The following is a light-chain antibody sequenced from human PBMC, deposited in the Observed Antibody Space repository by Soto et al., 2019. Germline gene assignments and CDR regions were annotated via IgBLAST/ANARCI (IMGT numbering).Light chain of an antibody. J-gene: IGKJ5*01. CDR2: GAS. V-gene: IGKV3-20*01. CDR3: QQYGGTPPIT. Sequence: ELVLTQSTGTLSVSPGDRSTLSRVGSQSISINLSWYQHKPGQAPRFLIYGASSRATGIPDRFSGSGSGTDFTLTISRLEPEDFAVYYCQQYGGTPPITFGQGTRLEIK. CDR1: QSISIN.